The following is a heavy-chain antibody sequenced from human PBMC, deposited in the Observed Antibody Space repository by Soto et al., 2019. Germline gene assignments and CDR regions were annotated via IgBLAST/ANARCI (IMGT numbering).Heavy chain of an antibody. CDR3: AKGGEELQYAIDY. J-gene: IGHJ4*02. Sequence: QVQLVESGGGVVQPGRSLRLSCAASGFTFSSYGMHWVRQAPGKGLEWVAVISYDGSNKYYADSVKGRFTISRDNSKNTLYLQLNSLRVEDTAVYYCAKGGEELQYAIDYWGKGTLVTVSS. CDR2: ISYDGSNK. D-gene: IGHD1-26*01. V-gene: IGHV3-30*18. CDR1: GFTFSSYG.